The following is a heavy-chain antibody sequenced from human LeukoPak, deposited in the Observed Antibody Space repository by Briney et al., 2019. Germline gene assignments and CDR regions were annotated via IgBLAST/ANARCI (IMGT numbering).Heavy chain of an antibody. CDR1: GGSISSYY. CDR3: ARDVLGYCSSTSCYAGGDYNWFDP. V-gene: IGHV4-4*07. J-gene: IGHJ5*02. D-gene: IGHD2-2*01. Sequence: SETLSLTCTVSGGSISSYYWSWIRQPAGKGLEWIGRIYTSGSTNYNPSLKSRVTMSVDTSKNQFSLKLSSVTAADTAVYYCARDVLGYCSSTSCYAGGDYNWFDPWGQGTLVTVSS. CDR2: IYTSGST.